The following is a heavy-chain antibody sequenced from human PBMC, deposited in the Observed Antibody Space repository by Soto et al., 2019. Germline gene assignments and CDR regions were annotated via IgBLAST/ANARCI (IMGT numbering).Heavy chain of an antibody. Sequence: SETLSLTXTVSGGSVSSGAYYWTWIRQRPGKGLEWIGYIYYSGSTYYSPSLKSRLSISLDTSKNQFSLRLSSVTAAATAMYYCARARLRAVYAFDIWGQGTMVTVSS. CDR2: IYYSGST. V-gene: IGHV4-31*02. J-gene: IGHJ3*02. CDR3: ARARLRAVYAFDI. CDR1: GGSVSSGAYY. D-gene: IGHD5-12*01.